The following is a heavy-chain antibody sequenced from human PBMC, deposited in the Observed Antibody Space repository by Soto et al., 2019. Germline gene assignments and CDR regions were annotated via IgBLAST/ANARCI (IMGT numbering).Heavy chain of an antibody. D-gene: IGHD5-12*01. CDR3: ARRMATITGGYFDY. CDR1: GASIGSSY. Sequence: PSETLSLTCTVSGASIGSSYWSWIRQPPGKGLEWIGYIYHSGSTYYNPSLKSRVTISVDRSKNQFSLKLSSVTAADTAVYYCARRMATITGGYFDYWGQGTLVTVSS. J-gene: IGHJ4*02. V-gene: IGHV4-30-2*01. CDR2: IYHSGST.